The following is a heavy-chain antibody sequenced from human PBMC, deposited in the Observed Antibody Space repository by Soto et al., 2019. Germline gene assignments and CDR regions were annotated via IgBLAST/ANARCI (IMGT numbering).Heavy chain of an antibody. V-gene: IGHV4-4*02. CDR1: GGSISSSNC. D-gene: IGHD6-13*01. J-gene: IGHJ4*02. CDR2: IYHSGST. CDR3: ARDPSREQLVTYYFDY. Sequence: SETLSLTCAVSGGSISSSNCWSWVRQPPGKGLEWIGEIYHSGSTNYNPSLKSRVTISVDKSKNQFSLKLSSVTAADTAVYYCARDPSREQLVTYYFDYWGQGTLVTVS.